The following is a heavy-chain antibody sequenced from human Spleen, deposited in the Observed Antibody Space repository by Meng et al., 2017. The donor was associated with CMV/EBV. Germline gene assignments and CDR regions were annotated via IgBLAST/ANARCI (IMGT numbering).Heavy chain of an antibody. D-gene: IGHD3-16*01. CDR1: GFTFSSYD. V-gene: IGHV3-13*01. Sequence: GESLKISCAASGFTFSSYDMHWVRQATGKGLEWVSAIGTAGDTYYPGSVKGRFTISRENAKNSLYLQMNSLRAGDTAVYYCARDVGAFRAEYFQNWGQGTLVTVSS. J-gene: IGHJ1*01. CDR2: IGTAGDT. CDR3: ARDVGAFRAEYFQN.